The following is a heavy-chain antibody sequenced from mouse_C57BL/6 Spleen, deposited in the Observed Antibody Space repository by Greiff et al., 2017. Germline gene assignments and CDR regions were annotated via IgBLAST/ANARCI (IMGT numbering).Heavy chain of an antibody. D-gene: IGHD2-4*01. Sequence: EVHLVESGPGLVKPSQSLSLTCSVTGYSITSGYYWNWIRQFPGNKLEWMGYISYDGSNNYNPSLKNRISITRDTSKNQFFLKLNSVTTEDTATYYCARDLYYDYDGDYFDYWGQGTTLTVSS. CDR3: ARDLYYDYDGDYFDY. V-gene: IGHV3-6*01. CDR2: ISYDGSN. CDR1: GYSITSGYY. J-gene: IGHJ2*01.